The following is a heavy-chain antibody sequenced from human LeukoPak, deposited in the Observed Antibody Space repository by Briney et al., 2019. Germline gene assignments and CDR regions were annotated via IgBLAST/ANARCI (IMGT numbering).Heavy chain of an antibody. CDR3: AKDSIDVIALYYVDY. CDR1: GFTFSSYT. J-gene: IGHJ4*01. CDR2: ISGSGGGA. V-gene: IGHV3-23*01. Sequence: PGGCLRLSCAASGFTFSSYTMNSVRQSPGKGLEWFSAISGSGGGAYYANSVKGRFTISRDNSKNTLYLQMNSLRAEDTAVYYSAKDSIDVIALYYVDYWGAGTLVTVSS. D-gene: IGHD2-21*01.